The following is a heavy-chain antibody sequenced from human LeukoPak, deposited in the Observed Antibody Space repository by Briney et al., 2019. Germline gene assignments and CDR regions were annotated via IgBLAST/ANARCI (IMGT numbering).Heavy chain of an antibody. CDR2: ITSSGSST. CDR1: GFTFSSYS. J-gene: IGHJ3*02. Sequence: GGSLRLSCAASGFTFSSYSMNWVRQAPGKGLEWISYITSSGSSTYYAECVEGRFTISRDNTKNSLYLQMNSLRADDTAVYYCARAHWDGFDIWGQGTMVTVSS. V-gene: IGHV3-48*04. CDR3: ARAHWDGFDI.